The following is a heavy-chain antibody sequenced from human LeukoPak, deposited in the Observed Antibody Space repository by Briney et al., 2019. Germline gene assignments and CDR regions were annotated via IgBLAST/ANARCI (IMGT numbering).Heavy chain of an antibody. V-gene: IGHV4-34*01. CDR2: INHSGST. CDR1: GGSFSGYY. Sequence: SETLSLTCGVYGGSFSGYYWSWIRQPPGKGLEWIGEINHSGSTNHNPSLKSRVTISVDTSKNQFSLKLTSVTAADTAVYYCARGRNWNYGGRFDPWGQGTLVTVSS. J-gene: IGHJ5*02. D-gene: IGHD1-7*01. CDR3: ARGRNWNYGGRFDP.